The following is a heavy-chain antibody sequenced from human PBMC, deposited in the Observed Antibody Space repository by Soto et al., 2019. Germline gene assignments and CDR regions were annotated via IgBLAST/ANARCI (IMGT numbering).Heavy chain of an antibody. V-gene: IGHV3-74*01. D-gene: IGHD3-10*02. CDR2: INTDGTSA. Sequence: GGSLRLSCAASGFTLRDFWMHWVRQAPGKGLGWVSRINTDGTSASYADSVKGRFTISRDNAKSTLSLQMNSLRVEDTALYYCARGSYCVGKTCYNEGFFGPWGQGALVTVSS. J-gene: IGHJ5*02. CDR3: ARGSYCVGKTCYNEGFFGP. CDR1: GFTLRDFW.